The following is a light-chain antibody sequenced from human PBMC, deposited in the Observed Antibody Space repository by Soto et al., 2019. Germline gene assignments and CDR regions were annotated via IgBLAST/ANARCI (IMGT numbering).Light chain of an antibody. CDR3: HQYYSPPLT. CDR2: WAS. V-gene: IGKV4-1*01. Sequence: DIVLTQSPETLTVSLGERATINCKSSQSVLFSSNNNNFLAWYQQKPGQPPKLLFYWASTRESGVPDRFSGSGSGTDFTLTISSLQAEDVAVYYCHQYYSPPLTFGGGTKVEIK. CDR1: QSVLFSSNNNNF. J-gene: IGKJ4*01.